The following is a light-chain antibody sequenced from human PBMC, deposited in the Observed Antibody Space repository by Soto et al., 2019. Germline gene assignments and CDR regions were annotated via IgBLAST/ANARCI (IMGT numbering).Light chain of an antibody. CDR3: AAWDDSLSGYV. CDR2: GNN. Sequence: QSVLTQPPSASGTPGQRVTISCSGSRSNIGSNTVNWYQHLPGTAPKLLIFGNNLRPSGVPDRFSGSKSGTSASLAISGLQSEDEADYYCAAWDDSLSGYVFGTGTKLTVL. J-gene: IGLJ1*01. CDR1: RSNIGSNT. V-gene: IGLV1-44*01.